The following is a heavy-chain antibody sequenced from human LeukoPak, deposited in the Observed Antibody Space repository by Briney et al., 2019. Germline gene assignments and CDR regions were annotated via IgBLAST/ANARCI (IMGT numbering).Heavy chain of an antibody. Sequence: KASETLSLTCTVSGGSISSHYWSWIRQPPGKGLEWIGYIYYSGNTNYNPSLKSRVTISVDTSKNQFSLKLTSVTAADTAVYYCAREERSYYYYMDVWGKGTTVTVSS. CDR2: IYYSGNT. J-gene: IGHJ6*03. V-gene: IGHV4-59*11. CDR3: AREERSYYYYMDV. CDR1: GGSISSHY.